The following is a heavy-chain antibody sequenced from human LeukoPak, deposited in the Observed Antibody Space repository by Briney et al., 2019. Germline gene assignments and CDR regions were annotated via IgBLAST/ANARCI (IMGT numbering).Heavy chain of an antibody. CDR1: GGTFSSYA. D-gene: IGHD5-12*01. Sequence: SVKVSCKASGGTFSSYAISWVRQAPGQGLEWMGGIIPIFGTANYAQKFQGRVAITTDESTSTAYMELSSLRSEDTAVYYCARDVWGGSGYDYVVWWFDPWGQGTLVTVSS. CDR2: IIPIFGTA. V-gene: IGHV1-69*05. CDR3: ARDVWGGSGYDYVVWWFDP. J-gene: IGHJ5*02.